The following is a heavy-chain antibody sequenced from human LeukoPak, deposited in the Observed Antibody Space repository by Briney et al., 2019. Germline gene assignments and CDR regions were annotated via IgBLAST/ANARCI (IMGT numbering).Heavy chain of an antibody. CDR3: ARGLRLLPPRFDI. Sequence: SETLSLTCAVYGGSFSGYYWSWIRQPPGKGLEWIGEINHSGSTNHNPSLKSRVTILVDTSKNQFSLKLSSVTAADTATYYCARGLRLLPPRFDIWGQGTMVTVSS. V-gene: IGHV4-34*01. D-gene: IGHD2-15*01. CDR1: GGSFSGYY. CDR2: INHSGST. J-gene: IGHJ3*02.